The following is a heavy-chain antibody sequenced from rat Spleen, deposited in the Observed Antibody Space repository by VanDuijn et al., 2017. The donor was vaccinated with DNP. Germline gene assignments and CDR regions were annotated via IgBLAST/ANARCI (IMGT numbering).Heavy chain of an antibody. Sequence: EVQLVESGGGLAQPGRSLKLSCAASGFFFSDYAMAWVRQAPKKGLAWVATISHDGSRTYYRDSVKGRFTISRDNAKSTLYLQMNSLRSEDMATYYCIRWNSGHFDYWGQGVMVTVSS. CDR2: ISHDGSRT. J-gene: IGHJ2*01. D-gene: IGHD4-3*01. CDR1: GFFFSDYA. CDR3: IRWNSGHFDY. V-gene: IGHV5-17*01.